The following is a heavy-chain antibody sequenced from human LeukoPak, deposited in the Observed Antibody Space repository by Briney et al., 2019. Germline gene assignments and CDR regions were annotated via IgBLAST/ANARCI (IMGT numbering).Heavy chain of an antibody. Sequence: SETLSLTCTVSGDSFRSYYWSWIRQPPGKGLEWIGYIYYGGSTNYNPSLKSRVTISVDTSKNQFSLKLNSVTAADTAVYYCARGRNLKWFDYWGQGTLVTVSS. CDR2: IYYGGST. D-gene: IGHD3-9*01. CDR3: ARGRNLKWFDY. CDR1: GDSFRSYY. V-gene: IGHV4-59*01. J-gene: IGHJ5*01.